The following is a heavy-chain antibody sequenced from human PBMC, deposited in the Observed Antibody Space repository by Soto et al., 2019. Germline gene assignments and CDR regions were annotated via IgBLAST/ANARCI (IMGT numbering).Heavy chain of an antibody. D-gene: IGHD6-19*01. Sequence: QVQLVQSGAEVKKPGSSVTVSCKASGGSVSNYAISWVRQAPGQGLEWMGGIIPFFGTPNYAQKFLGKVTITADKSTNTAYMELTSLTSENTAVYFCARGLPVAGTWGYYYYGMDVWGQGTTVTVSS. CDR2: IIPFFGTP. V-gene: IGHV1-69*06. CDR1: GGSVSNYA. J-gene: IGHJ6*02. CDR3: ARGLPVAGTWGYYYYGMDV.